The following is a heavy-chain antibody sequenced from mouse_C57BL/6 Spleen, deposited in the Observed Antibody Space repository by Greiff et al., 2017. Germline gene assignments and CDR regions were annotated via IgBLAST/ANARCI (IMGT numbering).Heavy chain of an antibody. Sequence: EVQRVESEGGLVQPGSSMKLSCTASGFTFSDYYMAWVRQVPEKGLEWVANITYDGSSTYYLDSLKSRFIISRDNAKNILYLQMSSLKSEDTATYYCAREEDYAMDYWGQGTSVTVSS. CDR1: GFTFSDYY. J-gene: IGHJ4*01. V-gene: IGHV5-16*01. CDR3: AREEDYAMDY. CDR2: ITYDGSST.